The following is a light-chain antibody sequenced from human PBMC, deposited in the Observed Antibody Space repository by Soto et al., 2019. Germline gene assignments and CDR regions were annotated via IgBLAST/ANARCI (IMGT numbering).Light chain of an antibody. CDR1: QTISDT. J-gene: IGKJ1*01. Sequence: VMTQSPATLSVSPGDGVTLSCRASQTISDTLDWYQHKPGKAPKLLIYAASSRDSGVPARFSGSRSGTEFTLTINSLQPEDFATYYCQPHSTCPVTFGQGTKVDIK. CDR2: AAS. V-gene: IGKV3-15*01. CDR3: QPHSTCPVT.